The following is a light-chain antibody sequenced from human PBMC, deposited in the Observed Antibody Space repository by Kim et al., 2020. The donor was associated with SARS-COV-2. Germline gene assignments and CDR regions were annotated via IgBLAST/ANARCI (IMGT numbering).Light chain of an antibody. CDR3: QAWDSSTWV. CDR2: QDS. J-gene: IGLJ3*02. Sequence: SVSPGQPAIITCSGDKLGDKYACWYQQKPGQSPVLVIYQDSKRPSGIPERFSGSNSGNTATLTISGTQAMDEADYYCQAWDSSTWVFGGGTKVTVL. CDR1: KLGDKY. V-gene: IGLV3-1*01.